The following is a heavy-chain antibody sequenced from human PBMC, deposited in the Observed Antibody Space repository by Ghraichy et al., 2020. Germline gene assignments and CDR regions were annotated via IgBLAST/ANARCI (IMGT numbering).Heavy chain of an antibody. CDR3: ARHRITIFGVVIMSYFDY. Sequence: ESLNISCTVSGGSISSYYWSWIRQPPGKGLEWIGYIYYSGSTNYNPSLKSRVTISVDTSKNQFSLKLSSVTAADTAVYYCARHRITIFGVVIMSYFDYWGQGTLVTVSS. V-gene: IGHV4-59*08. D-gene: IGHD3-3*01. CDR2: IYYSGST. J-gene: IGHJ4*02. CDR1: GGSISSYY.